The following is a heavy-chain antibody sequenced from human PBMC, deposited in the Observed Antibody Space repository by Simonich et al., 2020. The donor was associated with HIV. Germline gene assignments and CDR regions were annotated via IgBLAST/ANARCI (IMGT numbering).Heavy chain of an antibody. CDR2: ISRSSSYI. J-gene: IGHJ4*02. CDR3: ARDGRKGSSTSCSDY. Sequence: EVQLVESGGGLVKPGGSLRLSCAASGFTFSCYSMNWVRQAPGKGWEWVSSISRSSSYIYYADSVKGRFTISRDNAKNSLYLQMNSLRAEDTAVYYCARDGRKGSSTSCSDYWGQGTLVTVSS. CDR1: GFTFSCYS. V-gene: IGHV3-21*01. D-gene: IGHD2-2*01.